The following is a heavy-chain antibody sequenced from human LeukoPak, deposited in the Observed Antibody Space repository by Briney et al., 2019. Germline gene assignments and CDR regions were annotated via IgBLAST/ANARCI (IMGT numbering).Heavy chain of an antibody. Sequence: ASVKVSCKASGYTFTSYGISWVRQAPGQGLEWMGWISAYNGNTNYAQKLQGRVTMTTDTSTSTAYMELRSLRSDDTAVYYCARKNYYYDSTGAFDIWGQGTMVTVSS. CDR3: ARKNYYYDSTGAFDI. CDR1: GYTFTSYG. D-gene: IGHD3-22*01. V-gene: IGHV1-18*01. CDR2: ISAYNGNT. J-gene: IGHJ3*02.